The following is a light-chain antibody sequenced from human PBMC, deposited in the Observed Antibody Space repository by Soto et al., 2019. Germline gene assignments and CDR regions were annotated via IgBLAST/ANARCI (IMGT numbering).Light chain of an antibody. CDR2: DVS. CDR1: SSDVGGYNY. V-gene: IGLV2-14*01. Sequence: QSALTQPASVSGSPGQSITISCTGTSSDVGGYNYVSWYQQHPGKAPKLMIYDVSNRPSGVSNRFSGSESGNTAYLTISGLQAEDEADYYCSSYTSSRTRVFGTGTKLTVL. CDR3: SSYTSSRTRV. J-gene: IGLJ1*01.